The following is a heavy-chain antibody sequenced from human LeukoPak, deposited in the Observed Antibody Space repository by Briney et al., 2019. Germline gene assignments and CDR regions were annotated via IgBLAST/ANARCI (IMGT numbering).Heavy chain of an antibody. J-gene: IGHJ3*02. D-gene: IGHD5-18*01. CDR2: IRSKAYGGTT. CDR3: TRTTWIQLWLDAFDI. V-gene: IGHV3-49*04. CDR1: GFTFGDYA. Sequence: PGGTLRLSCTASGFTFGDYAMSWVRQAPGKGLEWVGFIRSKAYGGTTEYAASVKGRFTISRDDSKSIAYLQMNSLKTEDTAVYYCTRTTWIQLWLDAFDIWGQGTIVTVSS.